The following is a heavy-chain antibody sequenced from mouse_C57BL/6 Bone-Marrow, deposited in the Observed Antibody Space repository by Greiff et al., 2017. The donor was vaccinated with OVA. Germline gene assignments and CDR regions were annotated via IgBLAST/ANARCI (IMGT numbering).Heavy chain of an antibody. V-gene: IGHV1-69*01. CDR2: IDPSDSYT. J-gene: IGHJ1*03. CDR3: ALFPWYFDV. CDR1: GYTFTSYW. Sequence: QVQLQQPGAELVMPGASVKLSCKASGYTFTSYWMHWVKQRPGQGLEWIGEIDPSDSYTNYNQKFKGKSPLTVDKSSSTAYMQLSSLTSEDSAVYYCALFPWYFDVWGTGTTVTVSS.